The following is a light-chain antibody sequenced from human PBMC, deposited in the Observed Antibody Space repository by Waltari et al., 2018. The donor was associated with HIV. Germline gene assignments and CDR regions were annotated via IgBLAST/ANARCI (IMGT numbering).Light chain of an antibody. CDR2: DVD. Sequence: AVTQPASVSGLPGQSTTISCTGDDSDFGLYNFVSWYQQHSGKPPRLILYDVDSRASGVSDRFSGSMSGNTASLTISGLRAEDEGHYYCASFTGDNTVIVGGGTEVTVL. V-gene: IGLV2-14*03. J-gene: IGLJ2*01. CDR3: ASFTGDNTVI. CDR1: DSDFGLYNF.